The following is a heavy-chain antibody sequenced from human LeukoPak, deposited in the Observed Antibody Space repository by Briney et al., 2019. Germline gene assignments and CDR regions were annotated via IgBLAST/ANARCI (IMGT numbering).Heavy chain of an antibody. V-gene: IGHV3-7*01. J-gene: IGHJ4*02. CDR1: GFTFSSYW. CDR3: ARAFSASYYGSGSYWYY. D-gene: IGHD3-10*01. Sequence: GGSLRLSCAASGFTFSSYWMSWVRQAPGKGLEWVANIKQDGSEKYYVDSVKGRFTISRDNAKNSLYLQMNSLRAEDTAVYYCARAFSASYYGSGSYWYYWGQGTLVILSS. CDR2: IKQDGSEK.